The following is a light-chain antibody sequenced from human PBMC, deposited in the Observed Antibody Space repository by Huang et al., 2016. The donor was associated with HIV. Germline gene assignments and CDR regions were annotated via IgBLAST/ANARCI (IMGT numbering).Light chain of an antibody. CDR1: QHISGY. J-gene: IGKJ4*01. Sequence: EIVLTQSPATLSLSPGERATLSCRASQHISGYLAWYQQKPGQAPRLLIYDASIRATGIPVRFSGSGSGTDVTFSISSLEPEDFAFYYCQQRAGWPLTFGGGTKVEIK. CDR2: DAS. V-gene: IGKV3-11*01. CDR3: QQRAGWPLT.